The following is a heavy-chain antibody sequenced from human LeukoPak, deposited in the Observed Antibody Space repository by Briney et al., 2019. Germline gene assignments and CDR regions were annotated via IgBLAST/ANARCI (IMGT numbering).Heavy chain of an antibody. CDR1: GGSISSYY. V-gene: IGHV4-59*01. J-gene: IGHJ5*02. Sequence: SETLSLTCTVSGGSISSYYWSWIRQPPGKGLEWIGYIYHSGSTNYNPSLKSRVTISVDTSKNQFSLKLSSVTAADTAVYYCARGAGKGNWFDPWGQGTLVTVSS. CDR3: ARGAGKGNWFDP. CDR2: IYHSGST. D-gene: IGHD6-19*01.